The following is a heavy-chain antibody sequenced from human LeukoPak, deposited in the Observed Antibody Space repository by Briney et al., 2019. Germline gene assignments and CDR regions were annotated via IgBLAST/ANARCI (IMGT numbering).Heavy chain of an antibody. J-gene: IGHJ4*02. CDR2: IYYSGST. V-gene: IGHV4-39*01. D-gene: IGHD1-26*01. CDR1: GGSISSSGYY. Sequence: SETLSLTCTVSGGSISSSGYYWGWVRRPPGKGLEWVGCIYYSGSTYYNPSLMGRVTISVDTSKNPFFLILRSVTAAGTAVYYSARLQGSGSPPFDYWGQGTLVTVSS. CDR3: ARLQGSGSPPFDY.